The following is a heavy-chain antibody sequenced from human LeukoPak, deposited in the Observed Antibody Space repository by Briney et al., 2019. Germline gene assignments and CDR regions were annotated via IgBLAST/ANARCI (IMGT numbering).Heavy chain of an antibody. J-gene: IGHJ4*02. CDR2: INPNSGGT. V-gene: IGHV1-2*02. Sequence: ASVKVSCKASGYTFTGYYMHWVLQAPGQGLEWMGWINPNSGGTNYAQKFQGRVTMTRDTSISTAYMELSRLRSDDTAVYYCARVATAASAGTKINYFDYWGQGTLVTVSS. CDR3: ARVATAASAGTKINYFDY. CDR1: GYTFTGYY. D-gene: IGHD6-13*01.